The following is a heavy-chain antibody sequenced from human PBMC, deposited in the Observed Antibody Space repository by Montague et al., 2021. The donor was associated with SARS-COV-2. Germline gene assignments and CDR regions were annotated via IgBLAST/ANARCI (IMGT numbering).Heavy chain of an antibody. CDR1: GGSFSSNSYY. D-gene: IGHD3-16*02. Sequence: SETLSLTCSVSGGSFSSNSYYWGWIRQPPGKGPEWIGSIYYSGSTNYNPSLKSRVTMSVVTSKTQFSLRLTSVTAADTAVYYCARHRTYCDDVWGTQRYTLDYWGQGTLVTVSS. CDR2: IYYSGST. V-gene: IGHV4-39*01. CDR3: ARHRTYCDDVWGTQRYTLDY. J-gene: IGHJ4*02.